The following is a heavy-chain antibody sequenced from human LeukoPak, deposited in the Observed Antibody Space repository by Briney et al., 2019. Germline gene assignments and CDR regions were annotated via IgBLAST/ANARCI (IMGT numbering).Heavy chain of an antibody. J-gene: IGHJ4*02. CDR2: IYTSGST. D-gene: IGHD3-3*01. V-gene: IGHV4-4*07. CDR3: ARDLWSGYYYYFDY. Sequence: SETLSLTCTVSGGSISSYYWSWVRQPAGKGLEWIGRIYTSGSTNYNPSLKSRVTMSVDTSKNQFSLKLSSVTAADTAVYYCARDLWSGYYYYFDYWGQGTLVTVSS. CDR1: GGSISSYY.